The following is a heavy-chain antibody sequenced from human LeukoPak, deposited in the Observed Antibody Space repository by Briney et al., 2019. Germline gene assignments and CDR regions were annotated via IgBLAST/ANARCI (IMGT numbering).Heavy chain of an antibody. V-gene: IGHV4-59*01. D-gene: IGHD2-15*01. CDR2: IYYSGST. J-gene: IGHJ3*02. Sequence: SETLSLTCTVSGGSISSYYWSWIRQPPGKGLGWIGYIYYSGSTNYNPSLKSRVTISVDTSKNQFSLKLSSVTAADTAVYYCARADCSGGSCYSYPAAFDIWGQGTMVTVSS. CDR3: ARADCSGGSCYSYPAAFDI. CDR1: GGSISSYY.